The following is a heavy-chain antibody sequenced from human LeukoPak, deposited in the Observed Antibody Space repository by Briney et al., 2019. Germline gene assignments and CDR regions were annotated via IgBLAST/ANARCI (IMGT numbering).Heavy chain of an antibody. CDR1: GYSFTGYY. V-gene: IGHV1-2*02. CDR3: VRASNGRAFDS. CDR2: INPGTGDT. Sequence: GASVKVSCKASGYSFTGYYIHWVRQAPGQGLDYMGWINPGTGDTNFPQRFQGRVSMTRDTSISTAYIEVSRLTSDDTAVYYCVRASNGRAFDSWGQGTLVTVSS. D-gene: IGHD2-8*01. J-gene: IGHJ4*02.